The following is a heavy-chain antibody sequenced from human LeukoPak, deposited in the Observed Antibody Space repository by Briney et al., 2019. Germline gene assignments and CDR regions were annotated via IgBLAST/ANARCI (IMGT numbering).Heavy chain of an antibody. CDR2: ITNSGNSK. Sequence: QSGGSLRLSCAASEFTFSSYSMNWVRQAPGKGLEWVSYITNSGNSKSYADSVKGRFTISRDNAKNTLYLQMNSLRLEDTAVYYCARENLAAAADYWGQGTVVTVSS. V-gene: IGHV3-48*04. D-gene: IGHD6-25*01. CDR1: EFTFSSYS. J-gene: IGHJ4*02. CDR3: ARENLAAAADY.